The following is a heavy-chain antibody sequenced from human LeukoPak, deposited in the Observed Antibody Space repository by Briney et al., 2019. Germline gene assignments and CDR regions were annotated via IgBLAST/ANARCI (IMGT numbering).Heavy chain of an antibody. Sequence: ASVKVSCKASGYTFTSYEINWVRQATGQGLEWMGWINPNSGGTNYAQKFQGRVTMTRDTSISTAYMELSRLRSDDTAVYYCARDLLGRQLVFDYWGQGTLVTVSS. D-gene: IGHD6-6*01. CDR1: GYTFTSYE. CDR2: INPNSGGT. CDR3: ARDLLGRQLVFDY. V-gene: IGHV1-2*02. J-gene: IGHJ4*02.